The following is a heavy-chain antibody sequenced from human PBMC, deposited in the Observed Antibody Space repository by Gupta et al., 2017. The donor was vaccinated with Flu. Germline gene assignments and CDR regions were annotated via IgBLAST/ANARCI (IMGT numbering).Heavy chain of an antibody. CDR1: GFTFSNFA. Sequence: QVQLVESGGGVVQPGRSLRLSCAASGFTFSNFAMHWVRQAPGKGLEWVAVIWYDGSNKYYADSVKGRFTISRDNSKNTLYLQMNSLKAEDTAVYYCARGSGSYYKSPSDWGQGTQVTVAS. CDR2: IWYDGSNK. CDR3: ARGSGSYYKSPSD. J-gene: IGHJ4*02. D-gene: IGHD3-10*01. V-gene: IGHV3-33*01.